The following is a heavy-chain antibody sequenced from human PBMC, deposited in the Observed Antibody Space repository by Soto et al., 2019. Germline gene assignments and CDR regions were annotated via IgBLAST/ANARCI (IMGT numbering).Heavy chain of an antibody. D-gene: IGHD3-9*01. J-gene: IGHJ6*03. CDR2: ISSNGGST. CDR3: ARTIPKTVSGNYYMDV. CDR1: GFTFSSYA. Sequence: EVQLVESGGGLVQPGGSLRLSCAASGFTFSSYAMHWVRQAPGKGLEYVSAISSNGGSTYYANSVKGRFTISRDNSKNTLYLQMGSLRAEDMAVYYCARTIPKTVSGNYYMDVWGKGTTVTVSS. V-gene: IGHV3-64*01.